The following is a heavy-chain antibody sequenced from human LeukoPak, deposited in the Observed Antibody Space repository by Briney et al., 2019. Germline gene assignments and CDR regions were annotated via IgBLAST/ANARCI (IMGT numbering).Heavy chain of an antibody. D-gene: IGHD6-13*01. CDR3: AKDIFYSSSWFDY. J-gene: IGHJ4*02. Sequence: GGSLRLSCAASGFTFDDYAMHWVRQAPGKGLEWVSGISWNSGSIGYADSVKGRFTISRDNAKNSLYLQMNSLRAEDTALYYCAKDIFYSSSWFDYWGQGTLVTVSS. CDR1: GFTFDDYA. CDR2: ISWNSGSI. V-gene: IGHV3-9*01.